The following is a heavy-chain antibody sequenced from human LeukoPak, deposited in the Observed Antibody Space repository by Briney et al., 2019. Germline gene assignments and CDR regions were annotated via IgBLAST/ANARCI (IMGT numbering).Heavy chain of an antibody. CDR2: VNTDGSRT. CDR3: ARDGLVVRGTFPENWFDP. J-gene: IGHJ5*02. CDR1: EFTFSTYW. Sequence: PGGSLRLSRAASEFTFSTYWMHWVRQAPGKGLVWVSGVNTDGSRTNYADSVKGRFTISRDNAKNTLHLQMNSLRAEDTAVYYCARDGLVVRGTFPENWFDPWGQGTLVTVSS. V-gene: IGHV3-74*01. D-gene: IGHD3-10*01.